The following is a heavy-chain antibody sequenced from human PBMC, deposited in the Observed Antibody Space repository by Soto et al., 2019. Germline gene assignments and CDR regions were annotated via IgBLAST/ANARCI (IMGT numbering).Heavy chain of an antibody. J-gene: IGHJ5*02. CDR3: ATDRSYDFWSGYYSWFDP. CDR2: FDPEDGET. Sequence: ASVKVSCKVSGYTLTELSMHWVRQAPGKGLEWMGGFDPEDGETIYAQKFQGRVTMTEDTSPETAYMELSSLRSEDTAVYYCATDRSYDFWSGYYSWFDPWGQGTLVTVSS. CDR1: GYTLTELS. D-gene: IGHD3-3*01. V-gene: IGHV1-24*01.